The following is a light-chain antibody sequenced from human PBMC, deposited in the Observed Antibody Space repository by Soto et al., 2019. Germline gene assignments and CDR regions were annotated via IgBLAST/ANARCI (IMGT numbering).Light chain of an antibody. Sequence: EIVLTQSPGTLSLSPGDRATLSCRASQRVSSSYLAWYQQKPGQAPRLLIYGASSRATVIPDRFSGSGSGTDFTLTISRLEREDFAVYYCQQYGSSPYTFGQGTKMEIK. CDR2: GAS. CDR3: QQYGSSPYT. V-gene: IGKV3-20*01. CDR1: QRVSSSY. J-gene: IGKJ2*01.